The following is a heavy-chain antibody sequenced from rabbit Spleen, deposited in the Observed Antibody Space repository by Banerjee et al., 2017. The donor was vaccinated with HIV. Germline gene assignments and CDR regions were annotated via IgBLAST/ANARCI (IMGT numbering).Heavy chain of an antibody. D-gene: IGHD2-1*01. V-gene: IGHV1S40*01. CDR1: GFSFNSDYY. Sequence: QSLEESGGDMVKPGASLTLTCKASGFSFNSDYYICWVRQAPGKGLEWIACIYGGDIHSTAYASWAKGRFTISKTSSTTVTLQMTRLTAADTATYFCGRGSATMTMVITGYYLSLWGPGTLVTVS. J-gene: IGHJ4*01. CDR3: GRGSATMTMVITGYYLSL. CDR2: IYGGDIHST.